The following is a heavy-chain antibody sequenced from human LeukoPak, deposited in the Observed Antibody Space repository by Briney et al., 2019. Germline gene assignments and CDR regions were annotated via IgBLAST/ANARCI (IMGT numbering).Heavy chain of an antibody. Sequence: GGSLRLSCAASGFTFSSYSMNWVRQARGKGLEWGSSISSSSTFMYYADSLKGRFTISRDNAKNSLYLQMNSLRAEDTALYYCARDAVLRNIAAAGYFDYWGQGTLVTVSS. V-gene: IGHV3-21*04. CDR1: GFTFSSYS. CDR3: ARDAVLRNIAAAGYFDY. J-gene: IGHJ4*02. D-gene: IGHD6-13*01. CDR2: ISSSSTFM.